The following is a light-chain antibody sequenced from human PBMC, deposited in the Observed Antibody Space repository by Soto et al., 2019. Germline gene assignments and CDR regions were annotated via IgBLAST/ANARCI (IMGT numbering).Light chain of an antibody. CDR1: QTIGND. J-gene: IGKJ2*01. CDR3: QQGYKTPYT. V-gene: IGKV1-39*01. Sequence: DIQMTQSPSSLSASVGDIVTITCRASQTIGNDLNWYQQKPGKAPKLLVYGTSSLQSGVPSRFSGRGSGTDFTLTINSLQPDDFAVYYCQQGYKTPYTLGRGTKVDIQ. CDR2: GTS.